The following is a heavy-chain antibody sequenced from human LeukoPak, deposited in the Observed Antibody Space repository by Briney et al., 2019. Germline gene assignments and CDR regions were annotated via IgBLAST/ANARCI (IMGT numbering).Heavy chain of an antibody. CDR2: TYYSGST. CDR1: GGSISSYY. J-gene: IGHJ3*01. CDR3: ARLRYYDSSGPTQDAFDV. V-gene: IGHV4-59*08. D-gene: IGHD3-22*01. Sequence: SETLSLTCTVSGGSISSYYWSWIRQPPGKGLEWIGYTYYSGSTNYNPSLKSRVTISVDTSKNQFSLKLSSVTAADTAVYYCARLRYYDSSGPTQDAFDVWGQGTMVTVSS.